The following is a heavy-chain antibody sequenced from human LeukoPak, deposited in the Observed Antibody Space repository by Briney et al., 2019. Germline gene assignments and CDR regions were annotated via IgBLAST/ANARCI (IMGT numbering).Heavy chain of an antibody. CDR2: INPNSCGT. V-gene: IGHV1-2*02. Sequence: GPVKVSCKASGYTFTGYYMHWVRQAPGPGLEWMGWINPNSCGTNYAQKFQCRVTMTRDTSISTGDMELSRLRSDDTAVYCGARDSRHRYCSSTSCYRGWLDPWGQGTLVTVSS. CDR3: ARDSRHRYCSSTSCYRGWLDP. D-gene: IGHD2-2*01. CDR1: GYTFTGYY. J-gene: IGHJ5*02.